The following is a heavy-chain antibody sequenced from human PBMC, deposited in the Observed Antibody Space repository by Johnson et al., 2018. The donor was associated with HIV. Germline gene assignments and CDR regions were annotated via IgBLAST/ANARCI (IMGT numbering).Heavy chain of an antibody. V-gene: IGHV3-43D*03. CDR3: ARLPSGYSRDAFDI. Sequence: VQLVESGGVVVQPGGSLRLSCETSRFTFDDYAMHWVRQAPGKGLEWVSLINWDGDSTYYADSVKGRFTISRDNSKNSLYLQMNSLRAEDTALYYCARLPSGYSRDAFDIWGQGTMVTVSS. D-gene: IGHD5-18*01. CDR2: INWDGDST. J-gene: IGHJ3*02. CDR1: RFTFDDYA.